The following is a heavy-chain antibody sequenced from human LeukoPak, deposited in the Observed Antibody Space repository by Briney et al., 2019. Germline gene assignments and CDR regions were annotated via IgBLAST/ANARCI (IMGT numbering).Heavy chain of an antibody. J-gene: IGHJ3*02. Sequence: ASVKVSCKASGYTFTSYYMHWVRQAPGQGLEWMGIINPSGGSTSYAQKFQGRVTMTRDTSTSTVYMELSSLRSEDTAVYYCAREMATLGAFDISGPRTMVTASP. V-gene: IGHV1-46*01. CDR1: GYTFTSYY. D-gene: IGHD5-24*01. CDR3: AREMATLGAFDI. CDR2: INPSGGST.